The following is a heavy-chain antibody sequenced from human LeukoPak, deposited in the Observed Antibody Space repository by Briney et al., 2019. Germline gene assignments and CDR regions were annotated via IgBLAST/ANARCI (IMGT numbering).Heavy chain of an antibody. CDR2: ISSSSIYI. V-gene: IGHV3-21*01. CDR3: ARVAYSGGVDC. CDR1: GFTFSSYS. Sequence: PGGSLRLSCAASGFTFSSYSMNWVRQAPGKGLEWVSSISSSSIYIYYADSLKGRFTISRDNAKNSLYLQMNSLRAEDTAVYYCARVAYSGGVDCWGQGTLVTVSS. J-gene: IGHJ4*02. D-gene: IGHD6-19*01.